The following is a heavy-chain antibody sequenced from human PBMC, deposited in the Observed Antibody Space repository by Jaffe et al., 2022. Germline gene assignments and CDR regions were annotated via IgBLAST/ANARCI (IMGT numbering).Heavy chain of an antibody. CDR2: IRYDGSNK. J-gene: IGHJ4*02. Sequence: QVQLVESGGGVVQPGGSLRLSCAASGFTFSSYGMHWVRQAPGKGLEWVAFIRYDGSNKYYADSVKGRFTISRDNSKNTLYLQMNSLRAEDTAVYYCAKDYHYYGSGSYYNFDYWGQGTLVTVSS. CDR1: GFTFSSYG. D-gene: IGHD3-10*01. V-gene: IGHV3-30*02. CDR3: AKDYHYYGSGSYYNFDY.